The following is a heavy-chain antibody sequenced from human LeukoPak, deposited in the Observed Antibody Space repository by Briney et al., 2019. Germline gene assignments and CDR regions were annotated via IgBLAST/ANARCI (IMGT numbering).Heavy chain of an antibody. V-gene: IGHV4-39*07. D-gene: IGHD3-3*01. J-gene: IGHJ1*01. Sequence: SETLSLTCTVSGGSISSGDYYWSWIRQPPGKGLEWIGEINHSGSTNYNPSLKSRVTISVDTSKNQFSLKLSSVTAADTAVYYCARRLAYYDFWSGYNRHAEYFQHWGQGTLVTVSS. CDR1: GGSISSGDYY. CDR2: INHSGST. CDR3: ARRLAYYDFWSGYNRHAEYFQH.